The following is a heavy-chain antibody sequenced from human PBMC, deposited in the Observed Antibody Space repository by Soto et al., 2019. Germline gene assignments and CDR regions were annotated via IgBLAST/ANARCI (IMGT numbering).Heavy chain of an antibody. V-gene: IGHV3-66*01. CDR2: IYVHGRT. Sequence: EVQLMESGGAVVQPGASLRLSCGAHGLDVTDNYMAWVRQAPGRGREWVAIIYVHGRTYYADSVKGRFTVSRDRSTNTAYLQMNSLRGNDTAVYYCARAEVNYDPFDFWGLGTVVTVSS. J-gene: IGHJ4*02. D-gene: IGHD1-7*01. CDR3: ARAEVNYDPFDF. CDR1: GLDVTDNY.